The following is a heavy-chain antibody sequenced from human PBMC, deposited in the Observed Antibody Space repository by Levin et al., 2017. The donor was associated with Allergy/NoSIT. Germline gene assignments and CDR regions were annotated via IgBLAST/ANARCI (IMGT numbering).Heavy chain of an antibody. CDR1: GFTFSTHS. J-gene: IGHJ4*02. Sequence: GESLKISCASSGFTFSTHSMNWVRQAPGKGLEWVSSISSGSSYIYYADSVKGRFTISRDNGKNSLHLQMNSLRAEDTAVYYCARELAAAGIARLDYWGQGTLVTVSS. CDR3: ARELAAAGIARLDY. D-gene: IGHD6-13*01. V-gene: IGHV3-21*06. CDR2: ISSGSSYI.